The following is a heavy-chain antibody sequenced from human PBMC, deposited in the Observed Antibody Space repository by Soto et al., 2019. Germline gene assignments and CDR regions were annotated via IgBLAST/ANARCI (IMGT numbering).Heavy chain of an antibody. CDR1: GFTFSNYA. Sequence: VGSLRLSGAASGFTFSNYAMSWVRQAPGKGLECVSTIVGSRTYYSDSVKGRFTISRDNSQNTLYLQMNNLRADDTAVYYCAKDLRDWLRNAFDVWGQGTMVTVSS. CDR2: IVGSRT. V-gene: IGHV3-23*01. CDR3: AKDLRDWLRNAFDV. J-gene: IGHJ3*01. D-gene: IGHD5-12*01.